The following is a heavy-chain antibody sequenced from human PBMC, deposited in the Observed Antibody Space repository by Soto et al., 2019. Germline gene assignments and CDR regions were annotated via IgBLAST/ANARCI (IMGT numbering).Heavy chain of an antibody. J-gene: IGHJ4*02. CDR2: ITGSGDDT. D-gene: IGHD1-20*01. Sequence: GVLRLSCAASGVVFRSYAMNWVRQAPGKGLEWVSVITGSGDDTYYVDSVKGRFTISRDNSKNMLYVEMNSLRAEDTAVYYCAKAISGYNALLDHWGQGTRVTVSS. CDR1: GVVFRSYA. CDR3: AKAISGYNALLDH. V-gene: IGHV3-23*01.